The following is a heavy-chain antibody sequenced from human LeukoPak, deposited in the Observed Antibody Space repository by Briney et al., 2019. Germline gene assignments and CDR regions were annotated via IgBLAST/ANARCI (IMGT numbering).Heavy chain of an antibody. J-gene: IGHJ5*02. CDR2: IYYSGST. V-gene: IGHV4-39*01. D-gene: IGHD3-22*01. Sequence: SETLSLTCTVSGDSISSSSYYWGWIRQPPGKGLEWIGRIYYSGSTYYNPPLKSRVTISVDTSKNQFSLKLSSVTAADTAVYYCATLNYYDSSGYLNWFDPWGQGTLVTVSS. CDR3: ATLNYYDSSGYLNWFDP. CDR1: GDSISSSSYY.